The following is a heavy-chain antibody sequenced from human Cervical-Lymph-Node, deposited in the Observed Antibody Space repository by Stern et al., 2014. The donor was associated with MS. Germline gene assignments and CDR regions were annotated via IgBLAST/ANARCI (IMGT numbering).Heavy chain of an antibody. CDR1: GFSLTTSGVG. Sequence: QITLKESGPTLVKPTQTLTLTCSFSGFSLTTSGVGVGWIRQPPGKALEWLALVYWNDDKRYSPSLKNRLTISRDTSRNQVVLTMSDMDPADTATYYCAQYYDYWSGYTHYFQHWGHGTLVTVSS. D-gene: IGHD3-3*01. V-gene: IGHV2-5*01. CDR2: VYWNDDK. J-gene: IGHJ1*01. CDR3: AQYYDYWSGYTHYFQH.